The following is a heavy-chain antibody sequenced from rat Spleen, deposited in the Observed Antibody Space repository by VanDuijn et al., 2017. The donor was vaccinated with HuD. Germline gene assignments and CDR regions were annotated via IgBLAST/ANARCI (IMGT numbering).Heavy chain of an antibody. CDR1: GFTFSNYY. V-gene: IGHV5-22*01. J-gene: IGHJ3*01. CDR3: AKGENNYVGYYFDY. Sequence: EVQLVETGGGLVQPGRSLKLSCVASGFTFSNYYMAWVRQAPKKGLEWVASISYEGSSTYYGDSVKGRLTISRDNAKNTLYLQMDSLRSEDTATYYCAKGENNYVGYYFDYWGQGTLVTVSS. CDR2: ISYEGSST. D-gene: IGHD1-11*01.